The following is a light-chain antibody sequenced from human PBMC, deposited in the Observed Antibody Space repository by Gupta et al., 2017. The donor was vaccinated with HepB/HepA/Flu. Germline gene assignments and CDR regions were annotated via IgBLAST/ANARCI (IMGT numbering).Light chain of an antibody. Sequence: DIVMTQTPLSLSVTPGQPASISCRSSQSLLHSSGETYLYWFLQKPGQPPQLLISEVSKRFSGVPERFSGSGSGTDFTLKINRVETEDVGVYYCMQSVQPPLTFGEGTKVEIK. CDR1: QSLLHSSGETY. J-gene: IGKJ4*01. CDR3: MQSVQPPLT. CDR2: EVS. V-gene: IGKV2D-29*01.